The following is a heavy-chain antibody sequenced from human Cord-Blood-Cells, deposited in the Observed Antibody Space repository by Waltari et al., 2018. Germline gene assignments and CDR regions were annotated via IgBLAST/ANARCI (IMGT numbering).Heavy chain of an antibody. V-gene: IGHV2-70*15. Sequence: QVTLRESGPALVKPTQTLTLTCTFSGFSLSTSGMCVSWIRQPPGKALEWLARIDWDDDKYYSTSRKTRLTISKDTSKSQVVLTMTNMDPVDTATYYCARTRQLGFDYWGQGTLVTVSS. J-gene: IGHJ4*02. CDR1: GFSLSTSGMC. D-gene: IGHD1-1*01. CDR2: IDWDDDK. CDR3: ARTRQLGFDY.